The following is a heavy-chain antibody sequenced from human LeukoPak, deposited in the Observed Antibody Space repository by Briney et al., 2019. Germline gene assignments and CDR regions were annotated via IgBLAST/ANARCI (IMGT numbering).Heavy chain of an antibody. CDR2: IYWDEDK. Sequence: SGPTLVKPTQTLTLTCTFSGFSFSTSGVGVGWIRQPPGKALEWLAVIYWDEDKRYRPSLKSRLTITKDTSNNQVVLTMTNMDPVDTATYYCARSPYYDILTGSRGTFDYWGRGILVTVSS. J-gene: IGHJ4*02. V-gene: IGHV2-5*02. CDR1: GFSFSTSGVG. D-gene: IGHD3-9*01. CDR3: ARSPYYDILTGSRGTFDY.